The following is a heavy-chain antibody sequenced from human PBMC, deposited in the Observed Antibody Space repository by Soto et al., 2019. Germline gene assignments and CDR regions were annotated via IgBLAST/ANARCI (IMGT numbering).Heavy chain of an antibody. D-gene: IGHD3-16*01. CDR1: GDSISSGNKY. CDR3: ARVPSPFDYYYAMDV. Sequence: TLSLTCTVSGDSISSGNKYWSWIRQAPGKGLEWIGYIFSSGNTYYNPSLKSRLTMSLDTSQNQFSLRLASVTDADSAVYYCARVPSPFDYYYAMDVWGQGTTVTVSS. J-gene: IGHJ6*02. CDR2: IFSSGNT. V-gene: IGHV4-30-4*01.